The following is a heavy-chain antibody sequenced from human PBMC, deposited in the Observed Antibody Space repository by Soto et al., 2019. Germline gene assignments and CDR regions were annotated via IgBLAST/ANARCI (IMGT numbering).Heavy chain of an antibody. D-gene: IGHD3-3*01. CDR3: ARFRTIVGVVTDDAFES. CDR2: ISAYNGNT. J-gene: IGHJ3*02. Sequence: ASVKVSCKASGYTFTSYGISWVRQAPGQGLEWMGWISAYNGNTNYAQKLQGRVTMTTDTSTSTAYMELRSLRSDDTAVYYCARFRTIVGVVTDDAFESWGQGTMVTVAS. V-gene: IGHV1-18*01. CDR1: GYTFTSYG.